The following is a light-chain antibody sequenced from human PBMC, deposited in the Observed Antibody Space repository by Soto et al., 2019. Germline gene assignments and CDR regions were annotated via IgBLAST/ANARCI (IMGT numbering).Light chain of an antibody. CDR2: GAS. J-gene: IGKJ1*01. CDR3: QQHGDWFPVT. V-gene: IGKV3D-15*01. CDR1: QSVSIN. Sequence: EVVMTQSPDTVSVYPGERATLSCRASQSVSINLAWYPQTAGQAARLLFYGASTRATGIPARFSGSGYGTDFTLTISRLEPEDFAVYYCQQHGDWFPVTFGQGTKVDIK.